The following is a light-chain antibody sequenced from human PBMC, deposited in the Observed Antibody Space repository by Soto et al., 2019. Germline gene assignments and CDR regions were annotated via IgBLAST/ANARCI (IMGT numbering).Light chain of an antibody. CDR1: QGISSY. Sequence: AIRMTQSPSSFSASTGDRVTITCRASQGISSYLACYQQKPGKAPKLLIYAACTLQSGVPSRFSGSEPGTDFTLTISCLQSEDFATYYCQQYYSYPITFGKGTRLEIK. V-gene: IGKV1-8*01. J-gene: IGKJ5*01. CDR3: QQYYSYPIT. CDR2: AAC.